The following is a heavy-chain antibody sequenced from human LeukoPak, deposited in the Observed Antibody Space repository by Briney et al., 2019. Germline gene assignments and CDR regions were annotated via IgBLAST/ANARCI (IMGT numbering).Heavy chain of an antibody. Sequence: SETLSLTCAVYGGSFSRYYWSWIRQSPGKGLEWIAEIDHRGDTNYNPSVKSRVTISVDTSKNQFSLKVRSLSAADTAVYYCARGPTVSETGYFDFWGQGTLVTVSS. CDR2: IDHRGDT. J-gene: IGHJ4*03. D-gene: IGHD4-11*01. CDR3: ARGPTVSETGYFDF. V-gene: IGHV4-34*01. CDR1: GGSFSRYY.